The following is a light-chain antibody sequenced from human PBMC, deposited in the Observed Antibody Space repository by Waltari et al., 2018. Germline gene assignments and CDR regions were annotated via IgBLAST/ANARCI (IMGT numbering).Light chain of an antibody. CDR2: KAS. V-gene: IGKV1-5*03. Sequence: QMTQSPSTLSASVGDRVNITCRASQSISSWLAWYQQKPGKAPKLLIYKASTLESGVPSRFSGSGSGTEFTLTISSLQPDDFATYYCQQYNSYVLTFGGGTKVEIK. CDR3: QQYNSYVLT. CDR1: QSISSW. J-gene: IGKJ4*01.